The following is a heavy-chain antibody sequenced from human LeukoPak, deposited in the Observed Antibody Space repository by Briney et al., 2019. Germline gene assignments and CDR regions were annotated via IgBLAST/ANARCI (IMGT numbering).Heavy chain of an antibody. CDR3: AKDLGRYRNNYFDC. Sequence: GRSLRLSCAASGFTFSSYAMSWVRQALEKGLEWVSTISGSGGGTYYADSVKGRFTISRDDSKSTLYLQMNSLRAEDTAVYYCAKDLGRYRNNYFDCWGQGTLITVSS. CDR2: ISGSGGGT. J-gene: IGHJ4*02. CDR1: GFTFSSYA. D-gene: IGHD1-26*01. V-gene: IGHV3-23*01.